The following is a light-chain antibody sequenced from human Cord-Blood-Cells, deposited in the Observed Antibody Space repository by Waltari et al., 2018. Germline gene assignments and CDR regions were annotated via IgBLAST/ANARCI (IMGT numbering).Light chain of an antibody. CDR2: GAS. CDR3: QQYGSSP. J-gene: IGKJ1*01. V-gene: IGKV3-20*01. CDR1: QSVSSSY. Sequence: EIVLTQSPGTLSLSPGERATLSCRASQSVSSSYLAWHQQKPGQAPRLLIYGASSRATGIPDRFSGSGSGTDFTLTISRLEPEDFAVYYCQQYGSSPFGQGTKVEIK.